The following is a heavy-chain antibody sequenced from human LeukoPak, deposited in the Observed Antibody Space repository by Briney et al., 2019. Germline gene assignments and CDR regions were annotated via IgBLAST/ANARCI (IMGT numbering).Heavy chain of an antibody. CDR2: ISYDGSNK. J-gene: IGHJ6*02. D-gene: IGHD3-22*01. V-gene: IGHV3-30*18. Sequence: GGSLRLSCAASGFTFSSYGMHWVRQAPGKGLEWVAVISYDGSNKYYADSVQGRFTISRDNSKNTLYLQMNSLRAEDTAVYYCAKSLVVTENDYYYYGMDVWGHGTTVTVSS. CDR3: AKSLVVTENDYYYYGMDV. CDR1: GFTFSSYG.